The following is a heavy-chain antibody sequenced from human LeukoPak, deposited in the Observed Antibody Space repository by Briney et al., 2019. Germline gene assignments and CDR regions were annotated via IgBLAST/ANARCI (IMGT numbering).Heavy chain of an antibody. Sequence: ASVKVSCKASGYTFSSYGISGVRQAPGQGLEWMGWISAYNGNTNYAQKLQGRVTMTTDTSTSTAYMELRSLRSDDTAVYYCAREAAAMYQLSPSPPDYWGQGTLVTVSS. J-gene: IGHJ4*02. CDR2: ISAYNGNT. D-gene: IGHD2-2*01. V-gene: IGHV1-18*01. CDR3: AREAAAMYQLSPSPPDY. CDR1: GYTFSSYG.